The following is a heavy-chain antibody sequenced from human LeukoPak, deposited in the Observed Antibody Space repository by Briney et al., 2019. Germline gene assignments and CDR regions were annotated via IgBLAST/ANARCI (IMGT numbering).Heavy chain of an antibody. Sequence: KPGGSLRLSCAASGFTFSSYSMNWVRQAPGKGLEWVSSISSSSSYIYYADSVKGRFTISRDNAKNSLYLQMNSLRAEDTAVYYCARISGYSPNDAFDIWGQGTMVTVSS. J-gene: IGHJ3*02. V-gene: IGHV3-21*01. CDR3: ARISGYSPNDAFDI. CDR2: ISSSSSYI. CDR1: GFTFSSYS. D-gene: IGHD3-22*01.